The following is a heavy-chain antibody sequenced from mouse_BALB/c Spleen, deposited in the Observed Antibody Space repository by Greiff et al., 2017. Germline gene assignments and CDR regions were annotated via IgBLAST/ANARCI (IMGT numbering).Heavy chain of an antibody. CDR2: IYPGDGDT. Sequence: QVQLKESGAELVRPGSSVKISCKASGYAFSSYWMNWVKQRPGQGLEWIGQIYPGDGDTNYNGKFKGKATLTADKSSSTAYMQLSSLTSEDSAVYFCAREGSSSGPFAYWGQGTLVTVSA. CDR1: GYAFSSYW. CDR3: AREGSSSGPFAY. D-gene: IGHD3-1*01. J-gene: IGHJ3*01. V-gene: IGHV1-80*01.